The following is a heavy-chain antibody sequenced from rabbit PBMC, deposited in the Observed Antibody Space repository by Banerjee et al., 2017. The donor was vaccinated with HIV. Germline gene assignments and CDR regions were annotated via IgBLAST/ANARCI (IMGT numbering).Heavy chain of an antibody. CDR2: IDAGRSGST. J-gene: IGHJ4*01. Sequence: QSLEESGGDLVKPGTSLTLTCTASGFSFSSYYMCWVRQAPGKGLEWIACIDAGRSGSTYYATWAKGRFTISKASWTTVTLQMTSLTAADTASYFCARDLAGVIGWNFNLWGQGTLVTVS. V-gene: IGHV1S40*01. CDR1: GFSFSSYY. D-gene: IGHD4-1*01. CDR3: ARDLAGVIGWNFNL.